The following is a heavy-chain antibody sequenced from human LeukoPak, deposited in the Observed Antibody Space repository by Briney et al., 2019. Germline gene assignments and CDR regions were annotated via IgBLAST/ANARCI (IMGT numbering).Heavy chain of an antibody. V-gene: IGHV4-31*03. J-gene: IGHJ4*02. CDR3: ARVYSSSRDFDY. CDR2: IYYSGST. CDR1: GGSISSGGYY. Sequence: ASETLSLTCTVSGGSISSGGYYWSWIRQHPGKGLEWIGYIYYSGSTYYNPSLKSRVTISVDTSKNQFSLKLSSVTAADTAVYYCARVYSSSRDFDYWGQGTLVTVSS. D-gene: IGHD6-13*01.